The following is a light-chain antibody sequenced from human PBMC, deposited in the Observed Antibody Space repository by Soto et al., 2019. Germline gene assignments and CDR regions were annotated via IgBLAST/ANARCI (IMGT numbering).Light chain of an antibody. V-gene: IGKV3-11*01. J-gene: IGKJ2*01. CDR2: DAS. CDR3: QQRSNWPPYT. CDR1: QSVSSY. Sequence: EIVLTQSPATLSLSPGERATLSCRASQSVSSYLAWYQQKPGQAPRLLIYDASNRATGIPARFSGSGSGTYFTLPISSLEPDDFSVYYCQQRSNWPPYTFGQGTKLEIK.